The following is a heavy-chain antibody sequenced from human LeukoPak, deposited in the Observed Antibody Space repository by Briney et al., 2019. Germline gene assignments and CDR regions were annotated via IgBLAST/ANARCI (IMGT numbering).Heavy chain of an antibody. CDR3: ARDLWVSSSSSDDY. CDR1: GFTFSSYS. V-gene: IGHV3-48*01. D-gene: IGHD6-6*01. J-gene: IGHJ4*02. CDR2: ISSSSSTI. Sequence: GGSLRLSCAASGFTFSSYSMNWVRQAPGKGLEWVSYISSSSSTIYYADSVKGRFTISRDNAKNSLYLQMNSLRAEDTAVYYCARDLWVSSSSSDDYWGQGTLVTVSS.